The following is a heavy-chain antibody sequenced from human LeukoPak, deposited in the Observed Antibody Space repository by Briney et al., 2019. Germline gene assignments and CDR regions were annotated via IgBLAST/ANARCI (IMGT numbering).Heavy chain of an antibody. CDR2: INLNSGAT. Sequence: ASVKVSFKASGYTFSDYYMHWVRQAPGQGLEWMGRINLNSGATNYAQIFQGSVTTTRDTSISTAYMELSRLRSDDTAVYYCARESVGIDYWGQGALVTVSS. CDR3: ARESVGIDY. CDR1: GYTFSDYY. D-gene: IGHD2-2*01. J-gene: IGHJ4*02. V-gene: IGHV1-2*06.